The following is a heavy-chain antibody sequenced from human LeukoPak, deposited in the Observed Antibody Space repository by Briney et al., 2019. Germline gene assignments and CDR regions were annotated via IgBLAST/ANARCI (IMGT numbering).Heavy chain of an antibody. CDR1: GFTFSRYA. D-gene: IGHD1-26*01. V-gene: IGHV3-64D*09. CDR3: VKDVGGSYAFDY. Sequence: AGGSLRLSCSASGFTFSRYAMHWVRQAPGKGLEYVSGINDNGGRTHYGDSVKGRFSISRDNSKNTLHLQMSTLRAEDTAPYYCVKDVGGSYAFDYWGQGILVTVAS. J-gene: IGHJ4*02. CDR2: INDNGGRT.